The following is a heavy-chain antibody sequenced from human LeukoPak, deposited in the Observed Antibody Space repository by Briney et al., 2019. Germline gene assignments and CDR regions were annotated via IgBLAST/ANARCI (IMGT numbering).Heavy chain of an antibody. V-gene: IGHV3-30*02. Sequence: GGSLRLSCAASGFTFSTYGMNWVRQAPGKGLEWVTSIRYEGSNKYYANSVKGRFTISRDNSKNTLYLQMNSLRAEDTALYYCAKGGTKNSGFLDYWGQGTLVTVSS. CDR2: IRYEGSNK. D-gene: IGHD6-19*01. CDR3: AKGGTKNSGFLDY. CDR1: GFTFSTYG. J-gene: IGHJ4*02.